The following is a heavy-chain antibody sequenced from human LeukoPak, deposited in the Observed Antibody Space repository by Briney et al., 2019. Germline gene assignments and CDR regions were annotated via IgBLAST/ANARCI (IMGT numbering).Heavy chain of an antibody. V-gene: IGHV4-30-2*01. Sequence: SETLSLTCTVSGGSISSGGYYWSWIRQPPGKGLEWIGYIYHSGSTYYNLSLKSRVTISVDRSKNQFSLKLSSVTAADTAVYYCARAKVVQEDYFDYWGQGTLVTVSS. CDR2: IYHSGST. CDR1: GGSISSGGYY. D-gene: IGHD2-2*01. CDR3: ARAKVVQEDYFDY. J-gene: IGHJ4*02.